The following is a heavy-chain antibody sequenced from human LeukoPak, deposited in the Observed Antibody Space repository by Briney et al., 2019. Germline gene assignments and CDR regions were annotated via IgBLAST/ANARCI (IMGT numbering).Heavy chain of an antibody. J-gene: IGHJ4*02. D-gene: IGHD3-10*01. CDR1: GYTFTGYY. Sequence: ASVKVSCKASGYTFTGYYMHWVRQAPGQGLEWMGWINPNSGGTNYAQKFQGRVTMTRDTSISTAYMELSRLRSDDTAVYYCARGASRLYYDSGNYYNSDYFDYWGQGTLVIVSS. V-gene: IGHV1-2*02. CDR2: INPNSGGT. CDR3: ARGASRLYYDSGNYYNSDYFDY.